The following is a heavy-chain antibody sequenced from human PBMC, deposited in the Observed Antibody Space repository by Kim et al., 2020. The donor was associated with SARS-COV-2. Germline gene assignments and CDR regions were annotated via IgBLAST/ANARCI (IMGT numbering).Heavy chain of an antibody. J-gene: IGHJ3*02. CDR2: INAGNGNT. Sequence: ASVKVSCKASGYTFTSYAMHWVRQAPGQRLEWMGWINAGNGNTKYSQKFQGRVTITRDTSASTAYMELSSLRSEDTAVYYCGLSSGYYDDAFDIWGQGTMVTVSS. D-gene: IGHD3-22*01. CDR1: GYTFTSYA. V-gene: IGHV1-3*01. CDR3: GLSSGYYDDAFDI.